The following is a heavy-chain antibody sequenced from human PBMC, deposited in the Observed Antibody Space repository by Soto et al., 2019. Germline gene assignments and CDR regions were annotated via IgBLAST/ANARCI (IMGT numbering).Heavy chain of an antibody. J-gene: IGHJ4*02. V-gene: IGHV3-23*04. CDR1: GFVFRTNA. D-gene: IGHD2-15*01. CDR2: IRGNGDNT. CDR3: ASLKIYCRGETCYSGYHDY. Sequence: QLVESGGDFVQAGGSLRLSWVASGFVFRTNAMSWVRQRPGQGLEWVSAIRGNGDNTYYADSVKGRFSISRDNSKNTLFLQMNSLRGEDTAMYYCASLKIYCRGETCYSGYHDYWGQGTLVTVSS.